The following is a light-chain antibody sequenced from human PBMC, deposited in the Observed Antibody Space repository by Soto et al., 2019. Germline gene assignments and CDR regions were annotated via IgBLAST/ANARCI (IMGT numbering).Light chain of an antibody. CDR2: DAS. V-gene: IGKV3-11*01. Sequence: IVFTQSPATLSLSPGERATLSCRASQSVSSYLAWYQQKPGQAPRLLIYDASNRATGIPARFSGSGSGTDFTLTISSLDPEDFAVYYCQQRSKWPQITFGGGTKVDI. CDR1: QSVSSY. J-gene: IGKJ4*01. CDR3: QQRSKWPQIT.